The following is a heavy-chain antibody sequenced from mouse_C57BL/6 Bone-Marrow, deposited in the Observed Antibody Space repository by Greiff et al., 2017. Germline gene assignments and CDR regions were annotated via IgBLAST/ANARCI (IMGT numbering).Heavy chain of an antibody. CDR1: GFNIKDDY. D-gene: IGHD1-1*01. V-gene: IGHV14-4*01. J-gene: IGHJ1*03. CDR2: LDPEHGDT. CDR3: TTGTVVATEYVGV. Sequence: EVKLVVSGAELVRPGASVKLSCTASGFNIKDDYMHWVKQRPEQGLEWIGWLDPEHGDTEYASKFQGKATITGDTSSNTAYLQLSRLTSEDTAVYYCTTGTVVATEYVGVWGTGTAVTVSS.